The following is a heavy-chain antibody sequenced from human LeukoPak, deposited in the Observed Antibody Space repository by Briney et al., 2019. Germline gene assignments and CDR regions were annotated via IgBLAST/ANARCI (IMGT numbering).Heavy chain of an antibody. V-gene: IGHV1-3*04. J-gene: IGHJ5*02. Sequence: ASVKVSCTASGYTFTDYAMHWVRQAPGERLEWMGWINTGKGNTKYSQKFQGRVTITMDTSASTAYMELSSLRSEDTAVYYCARDHVVGLAPFDPWGQGTLVTVSS. CDR1: GYTFTDYA. CDR3: ARDHVVGLAPFDP. D-gene: IGHD2-15*01. CDR2: INTGKGNT.